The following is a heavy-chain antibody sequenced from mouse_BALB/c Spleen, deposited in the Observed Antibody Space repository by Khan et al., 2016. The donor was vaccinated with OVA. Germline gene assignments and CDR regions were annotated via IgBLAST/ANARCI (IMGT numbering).Heavy chain of an antibody. Sequence: QMQLEESGPELVRPGASVKMSCKASGYTFTSFWIHWVKQRPGQGLEWIGMIDPSKSETRLNQKFKDKATLNVDKSSNTAYMQLSRLTSEDSAVYYCASGGYGSPFAYWGQGTLVTVSA. CDR2: IDPSKSET. J-gene: IGHJ3*01. CDR1: GYTFTSFW. V-gene: IGHV1S127*01. D-gene: IGHD1-1*01. CDR3: ASGGYGSPFAY.